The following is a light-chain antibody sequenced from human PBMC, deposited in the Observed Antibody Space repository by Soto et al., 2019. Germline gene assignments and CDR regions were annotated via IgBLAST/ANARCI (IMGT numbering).Light chain of an antibody. CDR3: QQYSTYTPRT. CDR2: KAS. Sequence: DIQMTESPSTLSASVGDIFTITCRSSQSISSWLAWYQQKPGKAPKILIYKASSLESGVPSRFSGSGSGTEFTLTISSLQPDDFATYYCQQYSTYTPRTFGQGTKVDIK. J-gene: IGKJ1*01. CDR1: QSISSW. V-gene: IGKV1-5*03.